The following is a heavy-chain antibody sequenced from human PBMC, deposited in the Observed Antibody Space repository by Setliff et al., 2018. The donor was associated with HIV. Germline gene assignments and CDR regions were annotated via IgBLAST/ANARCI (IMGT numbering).Heavy chain of an antibody. CDR3: ARDRSFSGIAVAPTGLGY. CDR2: INHSGNTGGT. CDR1: GGSFSDHY. J-gene: IGHJ4*02. Sequence: SETLSLTCAVYGGSFSDHYWNWIRQAPGKGLEWIGEINHSGNTGGTNYNPSLKSRVAILLDTSKSQFSLRLTSVTAADTGVYFCARDRSFSGIAVAPTGLGYWGQGTLVTVSS. D-gene: IGHD6-19*01. V-gene: IGHV4-34*01.